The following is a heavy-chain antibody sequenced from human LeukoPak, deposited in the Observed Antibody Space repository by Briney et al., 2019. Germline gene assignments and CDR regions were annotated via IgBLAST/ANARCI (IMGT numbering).Heavy chain of an antibody. Sequence: PGGSLRLSCAASGFTFSSYAMSWVRQAPGKGLEWVSAIGGSGGSTYYADSVKGRFTISRDNSKNTLYLQMNSLRAEDTAVYYCARQNTALDAFDIWGQGTMVTVSS. V-gene: IGHV3-23*01. CDR1: GFTFSSYA. D-gene: IGHD5-18*01. J-gene: IGHJ3*02. CDR2: IGGSGGST. CDR3: ARQNTALDAFDI.